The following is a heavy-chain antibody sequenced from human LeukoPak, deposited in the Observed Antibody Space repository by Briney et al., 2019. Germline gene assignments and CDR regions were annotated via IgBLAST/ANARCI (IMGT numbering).Heavy chain of an antibody. CDR2: MYLSGTT. J-gene: IGHJ4*02. D-gene: IGHD2-21*01. CDR1: GDSINSLDL. Sequence: PSETLSLTCTVSGDSINSLDLWSWVRQPPGKGLEWIGEMYLSGTTHSSPSVKSRVTISIDKSKNQFFLNLSSVTAADTAVYYCARIFPDYWGQGTLVTVSS. V-gene: IGHV4-4*02. CDR3: ARIFPDY.